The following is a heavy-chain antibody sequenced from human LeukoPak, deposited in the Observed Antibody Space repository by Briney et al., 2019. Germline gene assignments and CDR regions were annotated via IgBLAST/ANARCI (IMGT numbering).Heavy chain of an antibody. D-gene: IGHD4-17*01. J-gene: IGHJ4*02. CDR3: ARTGAYGDVYYFDY. V-gene: IGHV1-18*01. Sequence: ASVKVSCMASGYTFISYGLSWVRQAPWHGLEYMGWISTYNGNTNYPQNLQSRVSMTTDTTTSTAYMELRSLRSDDTAVYYCARTGAYGDVYYFDYWGQGMLVTVSS. CDR2: ISTYNGNT. CDR1: GYTFISYG.